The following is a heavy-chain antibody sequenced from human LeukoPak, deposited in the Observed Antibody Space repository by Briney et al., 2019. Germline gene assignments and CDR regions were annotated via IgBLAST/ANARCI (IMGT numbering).Heavy chain of an antibody. V-gene: IGHV3-48*04. CDR1: GFTFSSYS. CDR2: ISSSSSTI. J-gene: IGHJ5*02. Sequence: GGSLRLSCAASGFTFSSYSMNWVRQAPGKGLEWVSYISSSSSTIYYADSVKGRFIISRDNAKNSLYLQMNSLRAEDTAVYHCARDLCTSTGCQYWFDPWGQGTLVTVSS. CDR3: ARDLCTSTGCQYWFDP. D-gene: IGHD2-2*01.